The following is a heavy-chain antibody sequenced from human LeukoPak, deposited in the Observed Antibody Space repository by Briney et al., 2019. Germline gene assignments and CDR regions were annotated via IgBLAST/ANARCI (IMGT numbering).Heavy chain of an antibody. D-gene: IGHD6-13*01. Sequence: PSETLSLTCAVYGGSFSGYHWSWIRQPPGKGLEWIGEINHSGSTNYNPSLKSRVTISVDTSKNQFSLKLNSVTAADTAVYYCARQGRIAAAGTGSWGQGTLVTVSS. CDR1: GGSFSGYH. CDR2: INHSGST. CDR3: ARQGRIAAAGTGS. V-gene: IGHV4-34*01. J-gene: IGHJ4*02.